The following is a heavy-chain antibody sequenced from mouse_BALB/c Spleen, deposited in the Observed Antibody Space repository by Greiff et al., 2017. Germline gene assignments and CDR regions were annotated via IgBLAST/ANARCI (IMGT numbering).Heavy chain of an antibody. J-gene: IGHJ2*01. CDR3: ARDYRQYYFDY. CDR1: GYTFTSYW. V-gene: IGHV1S81*02. CDR2: INPSNGRT. D-gene: IGHD2-14*01. Sequence: VQLQQPGAELVKPGASVKLSCKASGYTFTSYWMHWVKQRPGQGLEWIGEINPSNGRTNYNEKFKSKATLTVDKSSSTAYMQLSSLTSEDSAVYYCARDYRQYYFDYWGQGTTLTVSS.